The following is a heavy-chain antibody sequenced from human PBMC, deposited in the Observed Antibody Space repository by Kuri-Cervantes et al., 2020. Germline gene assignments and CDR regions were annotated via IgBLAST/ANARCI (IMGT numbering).Heavy chain of an antibody. CDR3: ARAPAMVTRYYFDY. V-gene: IGHV3-13*01. D-gene: IGHD5-18*01. Sequence: GGSLRLSCAASGFTFSSYDMHWVRQATGKGLEWVSAIGTAGDTYYPGSVKGRFTISRENAKNSLYLQMNSLRAGDTAVYYRARAPAMVTRYYFDYWGQGTLVTVSS. CDR1: GFTFSSYD. J-gene: IGHJ4*02. CDR2: IGTAGDT.